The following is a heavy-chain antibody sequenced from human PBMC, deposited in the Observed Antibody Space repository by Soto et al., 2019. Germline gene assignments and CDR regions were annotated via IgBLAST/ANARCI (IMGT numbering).Heavy chain of an antibody. V-gene: IGHV1-18*04. CDR3: ARDRAPYNDSSGHPSGALDI. Sequence: ATVKVSCKASGYTFTSYGISWVRQAPGQGLEWMGWISAYNGNTNYAQKLQGRVTMTTDTSTSTAYMELRSLRSDDTAVYYCARDRAPYNDSSGHPSGALDIWGQGTMVTVS. CDR1: GYTFTSYG. D-gene: IGHD3-22*01. CDR2: ISAYNGNT. J-gene: IGHJ3*02.